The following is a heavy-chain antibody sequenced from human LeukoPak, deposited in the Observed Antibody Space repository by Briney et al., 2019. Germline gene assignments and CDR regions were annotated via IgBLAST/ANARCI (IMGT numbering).Heavy chain of an antibody. CDR1: GFTFSSYG. Sequence: GGSLRLSCAASGFTFSSYGMHWVRQAPGKGLEWVSSISASSSYIYYADSLKGRFTISRDNPKSTVYLQMNSLRVEDTAVYYCVRDRDWGAFDVWGQVTMVTVSS. V-gene: IGHV3-21*04. J-gene: IGHJ3*01. D-gene: IGHD3/OR15-3a*01. CDR2: ISASSSYI. CDR3: VRDRDWGAFDV.